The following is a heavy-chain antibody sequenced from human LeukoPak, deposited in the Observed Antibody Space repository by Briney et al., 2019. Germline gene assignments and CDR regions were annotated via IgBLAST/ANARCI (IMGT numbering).Heavy chain of an antibody. Sequence: GESLKISCKGSGYSFTSYWIGWVRQMPGKGLEWMGIIYPGDSYTKYSPSFQGQVTISADKSISTAYLQWSSLKASDTAIYYCARPTSVVTPAAFDIWGQGTMLTVSS. CDR3: ARPTSVVTPAAFDI. V-gene: IGHV5-51*01. J-gene: IGHJ3*02. CDR1: GYSFTSYW. CDR2: IYPGDSYT. D-gene: IGHD4-23*01.